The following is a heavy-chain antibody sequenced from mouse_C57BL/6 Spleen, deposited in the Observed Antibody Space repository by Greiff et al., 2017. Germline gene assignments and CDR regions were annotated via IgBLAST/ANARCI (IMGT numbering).Heavy chain of an antibody. Sequence: QVQLQQSGAELVKPGASVKLSCKASGYTFTEYTIHWVKQRPGQGLEWIGWFYPGSGSIKYNEKFKDKATLTADKSSSTVYMELSRLTSEDSAVYFCARHEDNYGNDGGFYFDYWGQGTTLTVSS. CDR2: FYPGSGSI. V-gene: IGHV1-62-2*01. J-gene: IGHJ2*01. CDR1: GYTFTEYT. CDR3: ARHEDNYGNDGGFYFDY. D-gene: IGHD2-2*01.